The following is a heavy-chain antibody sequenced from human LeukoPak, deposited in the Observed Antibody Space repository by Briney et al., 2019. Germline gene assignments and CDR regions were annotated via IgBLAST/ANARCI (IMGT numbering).Heavy chain of an antibody. CDR2: ISYDGSNK. CDR3: ARDSESFFIGGGTFDY. J-gene: IGHJ4*02. CDR1: GFTFNDYY. V-gene: IGHV3-30-3*01. D-gene: IGHD3-10*01. Sequence: GGSLRLSCAASGFTFNDYYMSWIRQAPGKGLEWVAVISYDGSNKYYADSVKGRFTISRDNSKNTLYLQMNSLRAEDTAVYYCARDSESFFIGGGTFDYWGQGTLVTVSS.